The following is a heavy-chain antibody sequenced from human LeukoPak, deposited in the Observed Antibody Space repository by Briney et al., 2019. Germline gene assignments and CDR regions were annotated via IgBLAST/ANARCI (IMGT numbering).Heavy chain of an antibody. CDR1: GFTFSSYA. CDR2: ISSNGGST. V-gene: IGHV3-64*01. J-gene: IGHJ6*02. Sequence: GGSLRLSCAASGFTFSSYAMHRVRQAPGKGLEYVSAISSNGGSTYYANSVKGRFTISRDNSKNTLYLQMGSLRAEDMAVYYCARGTYSSSHHYGMDVWGQGTTVTVSS. CDR3: ARGTYSSSHHYGMDV. D-gene: IGHD6-13*01.